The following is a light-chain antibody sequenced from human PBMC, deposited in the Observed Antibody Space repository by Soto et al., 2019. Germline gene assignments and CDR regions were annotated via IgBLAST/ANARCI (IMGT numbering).Light chain of an antibody. V-gene: IGKV3-15*01. J-gene: IGKJ1*01. CDR2: DAS. Sequence: EIVMTQSPATLSVSPGERVTLSCRASQSVSNKLAWYQQKPGKAPRLLIYDASGRAGSVPARLSGSGSGTEFTLTISSLQSEDFAVYFWQQYDDWPPTSGQGTKVDIK. CDR3: QQYDDWPPT. CDR1: QSVSNK.